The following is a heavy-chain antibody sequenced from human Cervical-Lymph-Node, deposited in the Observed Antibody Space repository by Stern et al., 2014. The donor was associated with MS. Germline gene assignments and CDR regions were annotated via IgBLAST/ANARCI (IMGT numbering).Heavy chain of an antibody. Sequence: EVQLVESGGGLVQPGGSLRLSCAASGFTFRNYWMHWVRQVPGQGLVWVARISMDGTTTHYADSVKGRFTISRDNAKNTLYLQMNSLRAEDTAVYYCARGFRDYWGQGTLVTVSS. D-gene: IGHD2-21*01. J-gene: IGHJ4*02. CDR3: ARGFRDY. CDR2: ISMDGTTT. V-gene: IGHV3-74*02. CDR1: GFTFRNYW.